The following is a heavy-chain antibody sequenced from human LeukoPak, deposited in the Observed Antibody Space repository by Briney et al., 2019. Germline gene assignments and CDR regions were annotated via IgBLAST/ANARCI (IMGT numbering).Heavy chain of an antibody. Sequence: GGSLRHSCTASGFAFSTYWMHWVRQPPGKGLVWVSRINSDGRTTTYADSVKARFTISRDNAKNTVYLQMNSLRAEDTAAYYCATVGGSGAAYFYWGQGTLVTVSS. CDR1: GFAFSTYW. D-gene: IGHD2/OR15-2a*01. J-gene: IGHJ4*02. CDR2: INSDGRTT. V-gene: IGHV3-74*01. CDR3: ATVGGSGAAYFY.